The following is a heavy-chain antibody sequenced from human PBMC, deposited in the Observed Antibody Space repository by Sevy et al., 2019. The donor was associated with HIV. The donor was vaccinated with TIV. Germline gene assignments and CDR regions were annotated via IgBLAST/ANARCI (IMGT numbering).Heavy chain of an antibody. J-gene: IGHJ3*02. CDR1: GYSFTSYW. V-gene: IGHV5-51*01. CDR2: IYPGDSDT. CDR3: ASGGFYYDSSGYLVDAIDI. Sequence: GESLKISCKGSGYSFTSYWIGWVRQMPGKGLEWMGIIYPGDSDTRAIPSFQGQVTISADKSISTAYLQWSSLKASDTAMYYSASGGFYYDSSGYLVDAIDIWGQGTMVTVSS. D-gene: IGHD3-22*01.